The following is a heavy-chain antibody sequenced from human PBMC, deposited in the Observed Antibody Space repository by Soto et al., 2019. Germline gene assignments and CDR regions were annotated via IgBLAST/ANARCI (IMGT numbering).Heavy chain of an antibody. Sequence: ASVKVSCKASGYTFTSYAMHWVRQATGQRLEWMGWINAGNGNTKYSQKLQGRVTMTTDTSTSTAYMELRSLRSDDTAAYYRARGHEDVGKGLRLSDSWVKGTWVTV. J-gene: IGHJ4*02. V-gene: IGHV1-3*01. CDR2: INAGNGNT. CDR3: ARGHEDVGKGLRLSDS. CDR1: GYTFTSYA. D-gene: IGHD2-15*01.